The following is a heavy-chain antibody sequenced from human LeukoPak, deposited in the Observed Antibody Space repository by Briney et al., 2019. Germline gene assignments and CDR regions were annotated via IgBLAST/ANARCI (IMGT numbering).Heavy chain of an antibody. D-gene: IGHD5-12*01. V-gene: IGHV4-59*01. J-gene: IGHJ4*02. CDR2: MYYSGST. Sequence: PSETLSPTCSVSGGSISSYYWSWIRQPPGKGLEWIGYMYYSGSTNYNPSLKSRVTMSVDTSKNQFSLKLRSVTAADTAVYYCARSLFGYSGYDFPGYWGQGTLVTVSS. CDR3: ARSLFGYSGYDFPGY. CDR1: GGSISSYY.